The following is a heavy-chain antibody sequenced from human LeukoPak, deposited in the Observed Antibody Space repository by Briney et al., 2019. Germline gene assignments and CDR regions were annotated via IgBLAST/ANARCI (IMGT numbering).Heavy chain of an antibody. Sequence: SETLSLTCTVSGGSISSYYWSWIRQPPGKGLEWIGYIYYSGSTNYNPSLKSRVTISVDTSKNQFSLKLSSVTAADTAVYYCARAEVLPDFYDTSGGFDYWGQGTLVTVSS. CDR1: GGSISSYY. J-gene: IGHJ4*02. D-gene: IGHD3-22*01. CDR2: IYYSGST. V-gene: IGHV4-59*01. CDR3: ARAEVLPDFYDTSGGFDY.